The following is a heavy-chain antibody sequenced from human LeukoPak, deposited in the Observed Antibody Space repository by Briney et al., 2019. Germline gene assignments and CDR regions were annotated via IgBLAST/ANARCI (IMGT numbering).Heavy chain of an antibody. CDR1: GGSISSYY. D-gene: IGHD6-19*01. CDR3: ARDSSGWPYYFDY. Sequence: SETLPLTCTVSGGSISSYYWSWIRQPPGKGLEWIGYIYYSGSTNYNPSLKSRVTISVDTSKNQFSLKLSSVTAADTAVYYCARDSSGWPYYFDYWGQGTLVTVSS. CDR2: IYYSGST. V-gene: IGHV4-59*01. J-gene: IGHJ4*02.